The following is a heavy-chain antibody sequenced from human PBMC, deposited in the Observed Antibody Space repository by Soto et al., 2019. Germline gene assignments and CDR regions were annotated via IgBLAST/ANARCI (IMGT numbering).Heavy chain of an antibody. V-gene: IGHV4-34*01. D-gene: IGHD6-19*01. CDR3: ARVYSSGWHNWSDP. J-gene: IGHJ5*02. Sequence: SETLSLTCAVYGGSFSGYYWNCIRQPPWKGLEWIGGINPGGSTNYNPSLKSRVTISLDTSKNYFSLMLSSVTAADTAVYYCARVYSSGWHNWSDPGGQGTLVTVSS. CDR1: GGSFSGYY. CDR2: INPGGST.